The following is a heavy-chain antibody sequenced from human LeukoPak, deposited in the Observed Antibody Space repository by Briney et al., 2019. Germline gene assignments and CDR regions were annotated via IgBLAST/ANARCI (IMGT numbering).Heavy chain of an antibody. CDR2: MNPNSGKT. CDR1: GYTFTSYD. J-gene: IGHJ5*02. Sequence: ASVKVSCKASGYTFTSYDINWVRQATGQGLEWMGGMNPNSGKTGYAQKFQGRVTMNRKRYISTAYMELSSLRSEDTAVYYCARGFSWYYYNILAWFDPWGQGTLVTVSS. D-gene: IGHD6-13*01. CDR3: ARGFSWYYYNILAWFDP. V-gene: IGHV1-8*01.